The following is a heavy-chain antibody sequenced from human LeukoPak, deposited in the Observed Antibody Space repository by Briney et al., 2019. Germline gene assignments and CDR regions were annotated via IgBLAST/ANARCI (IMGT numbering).Heavy chain of an antibody. Sequence: GGSLRLSCAASGFTFSSYAMSWVRQAPGKGLEWVSAISGSGGSTYYADSVKGRFTISRDNSKNTLYLQMNSLRAEDTAVYYCAKSVGVVLMVYAFDYWGQGTLVTVSS. D-gene: IGHD2-8*01. CDR1: GFTFSSYA. J-gene: IGHJ4*02. CDR2: ISGSGGST. V-gene: IGHV3-23*01. CDR3: AKSVGVVLMVYAFDY.